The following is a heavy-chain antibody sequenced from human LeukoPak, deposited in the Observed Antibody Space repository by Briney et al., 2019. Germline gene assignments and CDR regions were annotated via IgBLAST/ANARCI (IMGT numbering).Heavy chain of an antibody. CDR3: ARGHPHYDFWSGYPPGWYFDL. J-gene: IGHJ2*01. CDR2: INHSGST. Sequence: PSETLSLTCAVYGGSFSGYYWSWIRQPPGKGLEWIGEINHSGSTNYNPSLKSRVGISVDTSKNQFSLKLSSVTAADTAVYYCARGHPHYDFWSGYPPGWYFDLWGRGTLVTVSS. CDR1: GGSFSGYY. V-gene: IGHV4-34*01. D-gene: IGHD3-3*01.